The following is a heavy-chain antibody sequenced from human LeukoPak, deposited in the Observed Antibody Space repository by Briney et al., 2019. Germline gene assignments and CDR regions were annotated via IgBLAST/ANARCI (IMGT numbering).Heavy chain of an antibody. D-gene: IGHD2-2*01. V-gene: IGHV2-5*01. CDR2: IYWNDDK. CDR1: GGSISSYYW. J-gene: IGHJ3*02. Sequence: TLSLTCTVSGGSISSYYWSWIRQPPGKALEWLALIYWNDDKRYSPSLKSRLTITKDTSKNQVVLTMTNMDPVDTATYYCAHSSRAKKRLYQLLDDAFDIWGQGTMVTVSS. CDR3: AHSSRAKKRLYQLLDDAFDI.